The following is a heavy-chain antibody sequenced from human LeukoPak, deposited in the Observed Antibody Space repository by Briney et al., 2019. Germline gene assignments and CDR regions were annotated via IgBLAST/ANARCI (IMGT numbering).Heavy chain of an antibody. CDR2: INLHSGGT. CDR1: GYTFIGYY. J-gene: IGHJ4*02. V-gene: IGHV1-2*02. CDR3: AREGVIGDGYNFFDY. Sequence: GASVKVSCKASGYTFIGYYMHWVRQAPGQGLAWMGWINLHSGGTTSEQNFQGRATMSRDTSISTVYMELSRLRSDDTALYYCAREGVIGDGYNFFDYWGQGTLVTVSS. D-gene: IGHD5-24*01.